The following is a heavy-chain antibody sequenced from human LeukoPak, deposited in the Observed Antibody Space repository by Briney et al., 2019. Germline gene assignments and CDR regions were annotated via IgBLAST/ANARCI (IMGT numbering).Heavy chain of an antibody. CDR1: GFTFSSYG. CDR3: AKVGGYYYHSSGYYYIDY. CDR2: IWYDGSNK. Sequence: GGSLRLSCAASGFTFSSYGMHWVRQAPGKGLEWVAFIWYDGSNKYYADSVKGRFTISRDNSKNPLYLQMNRLRAEDTAVYYCAKVGGYYYHSSGYYYIDYWGQGTLVTVSS. D-gene: IGHD3-22*01. V-gene: IGHV3-30*02. J-gene: IGHJ4*02.